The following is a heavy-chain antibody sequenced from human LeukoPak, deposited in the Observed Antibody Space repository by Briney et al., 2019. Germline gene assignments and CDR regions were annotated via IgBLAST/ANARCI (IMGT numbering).Heavy chain of an antibody. Sequence: TSETLSLTCTVSGGSITSSPYYWAWIRQPPGKGLEWIGSIDYSASTYYNPSLKSRVIISADTSKNQFSLRLSSVTAADTAVYHCARTHGQQWLSSHWGQGTLVTVSS. V-gene: IGHV4-39*01. CDR2: IDYSAST. J-gene: IGHJ4*02. CDR3: ARTHGQQWLSSH. D-gene: IGHD6-19*01. CDR1: GGSITSSPYY.